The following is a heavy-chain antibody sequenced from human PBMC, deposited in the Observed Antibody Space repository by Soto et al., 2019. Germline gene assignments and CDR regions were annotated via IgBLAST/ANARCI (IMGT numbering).Heavy chain of an antibody. Sequence: SVRLSCTASGFTFSMYWMHWVRQVPGKGPEWVSRISDDGSRADYADSVKGRFTISRDNAKNTLSLEMHVLRAADTAVYYCTRGPRPSSVGTGAFWGQGTPVTVS. V-gene: IGHV3-74*01. D-gene: IGHD3-10*01. J-gene: IGHJ4*02. CDR2: ISDDGSRA. CDR1: GFTFSMYW. CDR3: TRGPRPSSVGTGAF.